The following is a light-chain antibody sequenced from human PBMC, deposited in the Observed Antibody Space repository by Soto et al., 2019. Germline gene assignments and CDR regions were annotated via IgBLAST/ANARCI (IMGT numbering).Light chain of an antibody. CDR3: QSYDNSLSGMV. J-gene: IGLJ2*01. CDR2: GNS. V-gene: IGLV1-40*01. CDR1: SSNIGAGYE. Sequence: QSVLTQPPSVSGAPGQTVTISCTGSSSNIGAGYEVHWYQQLPRTAPKLLIYGNSNRPSGVPDRFSGSKSGTSASLAITGLQAEDEADYYWQSYDNSLSGMVFGGGTKLTVL.